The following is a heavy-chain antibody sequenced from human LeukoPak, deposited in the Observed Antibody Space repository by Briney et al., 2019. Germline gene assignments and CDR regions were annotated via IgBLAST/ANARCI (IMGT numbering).Heavy chain of an antibody. J-gene: IGHJ3*02. CDR3: AKSAGSVAGPHDAFDI. CDR2: ISWNSGSI. V-gene: IGHV3-9*03. D-gene: IGHD6-19*01. CDR1: GFTFDDYA. Sequence: SGGSLRLSCAASGFTFDDYAMHWVRQAPGKGLEWVSDISWNSGSIGYADSVKGRFTISRDNANNSLYLQMNSLRAEDMALYYCAKSAGSVAGPHDAFDIWGQGTMVTVSS.